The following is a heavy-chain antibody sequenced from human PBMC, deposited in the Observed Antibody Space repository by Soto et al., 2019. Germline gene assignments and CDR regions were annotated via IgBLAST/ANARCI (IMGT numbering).Heavy chain of an antibody. Sequence: SETLSLTCTVSGGSMRNYFWTWIRQPPGKGLEWIGYILYSGATSFFPSSGPSLRGRVTISEDTSKNQFSLKLLSVTTADTAVYFCAAGEASSRNLAPYYLDFWGQGTLVTVSS. D-gene: IGHD6-13*01. J-gene: IGHJ4*02. CDR3: AAGEASSRNLAPYYLDF. CDR2: ILYSGAT. V-gene: IGHV4-59*01. CDR1: GGSMRNYF.